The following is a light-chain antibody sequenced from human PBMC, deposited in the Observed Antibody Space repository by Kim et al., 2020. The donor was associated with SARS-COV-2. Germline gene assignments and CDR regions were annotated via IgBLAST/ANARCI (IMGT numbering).Light chain of an antibody. CDR2: AAT. J-gene: IGKJ4*01. V-gene: IGKV1-39*01. Sequence: DIQMTQSPSSLSASIGDRVTITCQASQTISTYLNWYQQKPGKAPNLLIFAATSLQSGVPSRFSGSGSGTDFTLTISTLQPEDFASYYCQQSYSIPLTFGGGTKLEIK. CDR1: QTISTY. CDR3: QQSYSIPLT.